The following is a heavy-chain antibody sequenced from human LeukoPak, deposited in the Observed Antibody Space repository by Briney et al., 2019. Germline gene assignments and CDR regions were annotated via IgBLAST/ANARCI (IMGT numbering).Heavy chain of an antibody. CDR2: ISAYNGNT. CDR1: VYTFTSYG. D-gene: IGHD3-10*01. CDR3: ARDRSLELLWFGEASDY. Sequence: ASVTVSLKSSVYTFTSYGISWVRQAPGQGLEWMGWISAYNGNTNYAQKLQGRVTMTTDTSTSTAYMELRSLRSDDTAVYYCARDRSLELLWFGEASDYWGQGTLVTVSS. V-gene: IGHV1-18*01. J-gene: IGHJ4*02.